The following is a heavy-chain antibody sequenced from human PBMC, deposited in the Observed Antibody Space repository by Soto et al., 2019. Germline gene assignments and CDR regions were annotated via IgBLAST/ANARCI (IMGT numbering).Heavy chain of an antibody. Sequence: PSETLSLTCTVSGGSVSSYYWSWIRQPPGKGLEWIGYIYYSGSTNYNPSLKRRITKSEETSKNQFSMKLSSLFSADTVVYYCARHFLGSSGVWFDPWGQGTLVTVSS. CDR1: GGSVSSYY. CDR3: ARHFLGSSGVWFDP. CDR2: IYYSGST. J-gene: IGHJ5*02. V-gene: IGHV4-59*08. D-gene: IGHD6-6*01.